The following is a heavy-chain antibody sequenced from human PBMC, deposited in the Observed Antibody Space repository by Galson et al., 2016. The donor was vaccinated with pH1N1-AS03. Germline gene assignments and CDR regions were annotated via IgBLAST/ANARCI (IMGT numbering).Heavy chain of an antibody. CDR2: VYYNGIT. CDR1: GGSTSSYY. Sequence: SETLSLTCAVSGGSTSSYYWSWIRQPPGKGLEWIGYVYYNGITNYNPSLKSRVTISIDTSKNQFSLKLSSVTAADTAVYYCARGACDILTGYYNSAPFDYWGRGTLITVSS. D-gene: IGHD3-9*01. CDR3: ARGACDILTGYYNSAPFDY. J-gene: IGHJ4*02. V-gene: IGHV4-59*01.